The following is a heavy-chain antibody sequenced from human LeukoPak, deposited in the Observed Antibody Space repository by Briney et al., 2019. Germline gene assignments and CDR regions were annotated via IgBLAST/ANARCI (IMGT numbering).Heavy chain of an antibody. CDR2: ISAYNGNT. CDR1: GYTFTSYG. D-gene: IGHD2-2*01. J-gene: IGHJ6*03. Sequence: ASVKVSCKASGYTFTSYGISWVRQAPGQGLEWMGWISAYNGNTNYAQKLQGRVTMTTDTSTSTAYMELRSLRSDDTAVYYCARDGTIVVVPTAKVYYYYMDVWGKGTTVTVSS. V-gene: IGHV1-18*01. CDR3: ARDGTIVVVPTAKVYYYYMDV.